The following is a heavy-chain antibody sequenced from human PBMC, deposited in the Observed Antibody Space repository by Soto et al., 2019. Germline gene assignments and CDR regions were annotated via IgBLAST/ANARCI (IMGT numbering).Heavy chain of an antibody. CDR2: IYYSGST. D-gene: IGHD6-19*01. Sequence: PSETLSLTCTVSGGPISSGGYYWSWIRQHPGKGLEWIGYIYYSGSTYYNPSLKSRVTISVDTSKNQFSLKLSSVTAADTAVYYCARDRRGGWYGDDYYYGMDVWGQGTTVTVSS. V-gene: IGHV4-31*03. CDR1: GGPISSGGYY. J-gene: IGHJ6*02. CDR3: ARDRRGGWYGDDYYYGMDV.